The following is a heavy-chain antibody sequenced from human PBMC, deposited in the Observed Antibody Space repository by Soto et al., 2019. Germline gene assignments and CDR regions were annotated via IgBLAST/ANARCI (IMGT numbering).Heavy chain of an antibody. CDR1: GYTFTSYA. CDR2: INAGNGNT. CDR3: ARDGRFLGYCSGGSCSDGYGMDV. V-gene: IGHV1-3*01. J-gene: IGHJ6*02. D-gene: IGHD2-15*01. Sequence: ASVKVSCKASGYTFTSYAMHWVRQAPGQRXEWMGWINAGNGNTKYSQKFQGRVTITRDTSASTAYMELSSLRSEDTAVYYCARDGRFLGYCSGGSCSDGYGMDVWGQGTTVTVSS.